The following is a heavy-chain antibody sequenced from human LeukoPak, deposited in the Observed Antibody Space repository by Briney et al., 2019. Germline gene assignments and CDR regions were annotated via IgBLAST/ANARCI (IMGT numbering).Heavy chain of an antibody. J-gene: IGHJ6*02. CDR1: GFTFSSYA. CDR2: ISYDGSNK. V-gene: IGHV3-30-3*01. CDR3: ARRMVRGVIDYYYGMDV. D-gene: IGHD3-10*01. Sequence: GRSLRLSCAASGFTFSSYAMHWVRQAPGKGLEWVAVISYDGSNKYYADSVKGRFTISRDNSKNTLYLQMNSLRAEDTAVYYCARRMVRGVIDYYYGMDVWGQGTTVTVSS.